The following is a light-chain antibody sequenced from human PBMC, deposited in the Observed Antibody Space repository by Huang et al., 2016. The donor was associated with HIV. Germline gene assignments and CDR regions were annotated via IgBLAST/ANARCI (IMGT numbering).Light chain of an antibody. CDR2: EVS. J-gene: IGKJ1*01. V-gene: IGKV2-30*01. CDR1: QSLVYSAGNTY. Sequence: DVVMTQSPLSLPVTLGQPASISCRSSQSLVYSAGNTYLSWFQQRPGQSPRLLIYEVSNRDSGVPDRVSGSGSGTDFTLKISRVEAEDVGVYYCLQGTHWPWTFGQGTKVEIK. CDR3: LQGTHWPWT.